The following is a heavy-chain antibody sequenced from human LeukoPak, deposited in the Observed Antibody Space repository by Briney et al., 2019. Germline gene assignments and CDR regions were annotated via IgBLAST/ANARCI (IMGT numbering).Heavy chain of an antibody. D-gene: IGHD6-19*01. J-gene: IGHJ4*02. Sequence: SETLSLTCTVAGGSISTNYGSWIRQPPGEGLEWIGYIYHSGSTYYNPSLKSRVPISVDRSKNQFSLKLSSVTAAYTAVYYCARWSYSTGWYFDYWGQGTLVTVSS. CDR2: IYHSGST. V-gene: IGHV4-59*12. CDR1: GGSISTNY. CDR3: ARWSYSTGWYFDY.